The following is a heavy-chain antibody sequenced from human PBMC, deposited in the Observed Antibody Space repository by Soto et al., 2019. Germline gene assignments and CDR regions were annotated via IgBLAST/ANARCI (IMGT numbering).Heavy chain of an antibody. D-gene: IGHD3-10*01. CDR1: GGTFSSYA. J-gene: IGHJ4*02. CDR2: IIPIFGTA. V-gene: IGHV1-69*01. Sequence: QVQLVQSGAEVKKPGSSVKVSCKASGGTFSSYAISWVRQAPGQGLEWMGGIIPIFGTANYAQKFQGRVTITADESTSTAYMALSSLRSEDTAVYYCARVREKGVSGSYYDDYWGQGTLVTVSS. CDR3: ARVREKGVSGSYYDDY.